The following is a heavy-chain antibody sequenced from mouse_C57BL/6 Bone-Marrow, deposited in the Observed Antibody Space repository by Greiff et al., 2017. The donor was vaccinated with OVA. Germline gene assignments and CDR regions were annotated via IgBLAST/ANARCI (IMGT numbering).Heavy chain of an antibody. CDR3: TTGDGYYPWFAY. V-gene: IGHV14-4*01. D-gene: IGHD2-3*01. J-gene: IGHJ3*01. CDR2: IDPENGDT. CDR1: GFNIKDDY. Sequence: EVQLKESGAELVRPGASVKLSCTASGFNIKDDYMHWVKQRPEQGLEWIGWIDPENGDTEYASKFQGKATITADTSSNTAYLQLSSLTSEDTAVYYCTTGDGYYPWFAYWGQGTLVTVSA.